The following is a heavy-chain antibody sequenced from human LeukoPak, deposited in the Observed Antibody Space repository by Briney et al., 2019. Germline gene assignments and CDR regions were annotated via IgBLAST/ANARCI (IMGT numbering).Heavy chain of an antibody. CDR3: ARALSLGYCSSTSCLNWFDP. J-gene: IGHJ5*02. Sequence: GASVKVSCKASRGTFSSYAISWVRQAPGQGLEWMGGIIPIFGTANYAQKFQGRVSITAEESTSTAYMELSSLRSEDTAVYYCARALSLGYCSSTSCLNWFDPWGQGTLVTVSS. CDR1: RGTFSSYA. CDR2: IIPIFGTA. V-gene: IGHV1-69*01. D-gene: IGHD2-2*01.